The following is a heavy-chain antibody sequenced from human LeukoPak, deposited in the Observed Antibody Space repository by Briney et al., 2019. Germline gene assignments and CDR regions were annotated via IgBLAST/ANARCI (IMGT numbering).Heavy chain of an antibody. V-gene: IGHV3-7*03. CDR2: IKEDEGER. CDR3: AKSYTHYGGNSADAFDL. Sequence: GGSLRLSCAASGFTFSSYWMSWVRQAPGKGLEWVANIKEDEGERYYVDSVKGRFTISRDNAKDFLYLQMNSLTTEDTALYYCAKSYTHYGGNSADAFDLWGQGTLVTVSS. J-gene: IGHJ3*01. CDR1: GFTFSSYW. D-gene: IGHD4-23*01.